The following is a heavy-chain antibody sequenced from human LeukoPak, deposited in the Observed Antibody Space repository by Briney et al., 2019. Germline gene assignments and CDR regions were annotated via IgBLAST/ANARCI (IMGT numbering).Heavy chain of an antibody. D-gene: IGHD6-19*01. J-gene: IGHJ3*02. Sequence: ASVKVSCKASGGTFSTSGITWVRQAPGQGLEWMGGITPISGTPNYAQKFQGRVTIIADESMSTAYMDLRSLRSEDTAVYYCARRGLVDVFHAFDIWGQGTLVTVSS. CDR3: ARRGLVDVFHAFDI. V-gene: IGHV1-69*01. CDR1: GGTFSTSG. CDR2: ITPISGTP.